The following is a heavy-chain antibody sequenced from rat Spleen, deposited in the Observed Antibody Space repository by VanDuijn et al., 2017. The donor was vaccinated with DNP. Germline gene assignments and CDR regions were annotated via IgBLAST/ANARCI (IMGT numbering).Heavy chain of an antibody. J-gene: IGHJ4*01. D-gene: IGHD1-1*01. CDR3: ARLRLEWEVRAMDA. Sequence: EVQLQESGPGLVKPSQSLSLTCSVTGYSITSNYWGWIRKFPGDKMEWIGHISYSGSTTYNPSLESRISITRDTSKNQFFLQLNSLTTEDPATYYCARLRLEWEVRAMDAWGQGTSVTVSS. CDR2: ISYSGST. CDR1: GYSITSNY. V-gene: IGHV3-1*01.